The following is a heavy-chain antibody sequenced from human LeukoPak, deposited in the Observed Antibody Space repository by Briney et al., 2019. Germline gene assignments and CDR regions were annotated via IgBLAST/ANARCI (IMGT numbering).Heavy chain of an antibody. Sequence: PGGSLRLSCSASGFTFSSCAMHWGRQGPGKGLEYVSGINDYGTRTHYGDSAKGRFIISRDDSRNTVFLHMNSLRGDDTALYYCVKDLSGSYTFDFWGQGILVTVSS. CDR1: GFTFSSCA. V-gene: IGHV3-64D*09. CDR3: VKDLSGSYTFDF. J-gene: IGHJ4*02. D-gene: IGHD1-26*01. CDR2: INDYGTRT.